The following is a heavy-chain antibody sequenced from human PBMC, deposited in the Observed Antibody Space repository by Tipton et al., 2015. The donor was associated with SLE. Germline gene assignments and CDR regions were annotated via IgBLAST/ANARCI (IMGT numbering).Heavy chain of an antibody. D-gene: IGHD2-2*02. J-gene: IGHJ5*02. CDR1: GGSISSSSYY. Sequence: TLSLTCTVSGGSISSSSYYWGWIRQPPGKGLEWIGYIYYSGSTNYNPSLKSRVTISVDTSKNQFSLKLSSVTAADTAVYYCARQYCSSTSCYNDWFDPWGQGTLVTVSS. CDR3: ARQYCSSTSCYNDWFDP. V-gene: IGHV4-61*05. CDR2: IYYSGST.